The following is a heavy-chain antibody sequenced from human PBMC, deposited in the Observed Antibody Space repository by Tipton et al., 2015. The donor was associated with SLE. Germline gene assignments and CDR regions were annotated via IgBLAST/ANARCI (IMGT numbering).Heavy chain of an antibody. D-gene: IGHD6-6*01. J-gene: IGHJ6*03. CDR2: ISSSSSYI. CDR1: GFTFSSYS. CDR3: ATSYSSSYYYYYYYMDV. Sequence: SLRLSCAASGFTFSSYSMNWVRQAPGKGLEWVSSISSSSSYIYYADSVKGRFTISRDNSKNTLYLQMNSLRAEDTAVYYCATSYSSSYYYYYYYMDVWGTGTTVTVSS. V-gene: IGHV3-21*04.